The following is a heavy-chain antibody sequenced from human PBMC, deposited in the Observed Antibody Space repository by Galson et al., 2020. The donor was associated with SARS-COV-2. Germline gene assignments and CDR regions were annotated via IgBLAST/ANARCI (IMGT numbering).Heavy chain of an antibody. J-gene: IGHJ4*02. CDR1: GFTFGFSSHA. V-gene: IGHV3-30-3*01. D-gene: IGHD1-26*01. Sequence: GGSLRLSCAASGFTFGFSSHAMHWVRQAPGKGLEWVAVISSNGNIQYYADSVKGQFTISRDNSQSTLFLQMNSLRPEDTALYYCAKVAVGATSYFDYWGQGTLVTVSS. CDR3: AKVAVGATSYFDY. CDR2: ISSNGNIQ.